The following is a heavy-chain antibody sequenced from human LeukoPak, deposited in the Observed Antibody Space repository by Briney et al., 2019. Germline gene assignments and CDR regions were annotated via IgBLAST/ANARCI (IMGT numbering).Heavy chain of an antibody. D-gene: IGHD3-3*01. Sequence: WIRHPLKKELEWIGEINHSGSTNYNPSLKSRVTISVDTSKNQFSLKLSSVTAADTAVYYCARGPRYDFWSGYYYYYYMDVWGKGTTVTVSS. V-gene: IGHV4-34*01. J-gene: IGHJ6*03. CDR3: ARGPRYDFWSGYYYYYYMDV. CDR2: INHSGST.